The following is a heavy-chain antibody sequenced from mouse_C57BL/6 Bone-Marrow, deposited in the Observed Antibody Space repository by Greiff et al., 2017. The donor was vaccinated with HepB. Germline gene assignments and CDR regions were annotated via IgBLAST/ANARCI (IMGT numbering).Heavy chain of an antibody. CDR3: ARTGYYAY. CDR1: GYAFSSYW. Sequence: VKLQESGAELVKPGASVKISCKASGYAFSSYWMNWVKQRPGKGLEWIGQIYPGDGDTNYNGKFKGKATLTADKSSSTAYMQLSSLTSEDSAVYFCARTGYYAYWGQGTLVTVSA. J-gene: IGHJ3*01. CDR2: IYPGDGDT. V-gene: IGHV1-80*01. D-gene: IGHD2-3*01.